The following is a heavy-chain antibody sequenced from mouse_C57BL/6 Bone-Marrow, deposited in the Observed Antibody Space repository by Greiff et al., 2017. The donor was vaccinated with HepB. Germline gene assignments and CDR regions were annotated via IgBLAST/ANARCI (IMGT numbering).Heavy chain of an antibody. Sequence: VQLQQSGAELVRPGASVKLSCTASGFNIKDDYMHWVKQRPEQGLEWIGWIDPENGDTEYASKFQGKATITAATSSNTAYLQLSSLTSEDTAVYYCTFYGSRYDWGQGTTLTVSS. V-gene: IGHV14-4*01. D-gene: IGHD1-1*01. CDR1: GFNIKDDY. CDR2: IDPENGDT. CDR3: TFYGSRYD. J-gene: IGHJ2*01.